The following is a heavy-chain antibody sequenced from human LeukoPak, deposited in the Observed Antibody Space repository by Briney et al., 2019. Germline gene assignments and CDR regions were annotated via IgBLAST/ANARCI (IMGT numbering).Heavy chain of an antibody. CDR1: GHTFTDYF. CDR2: SDPNTGDT. J-gene: IGHJ4*02. D-gene: IGHD3-22*01. CDR3: ARGNYYDNNGYSPELRY. V-gene: IGHV1-2*02. Sequence: ASVKVSCKTSGHTFTDYFIHWLRQAPGQGFEWIGWSDPNTGDTKYEHFQGRVTMTRDTSITTAYMELTRLRSDDTAVYYCARGNYYDNNGYSPELRYWGQGTLVTVSS.